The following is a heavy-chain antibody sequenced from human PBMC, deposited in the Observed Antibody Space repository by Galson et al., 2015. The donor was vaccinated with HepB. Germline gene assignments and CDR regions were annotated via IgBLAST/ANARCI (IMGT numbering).Heavy chain of an antibody. J-gene: IGHJ4*02. CDR3: AKGSREADY. CDR2: ISHDGSHK. D-gene: IGHD3-10*01. V-gene: IGHV3-30*18. CDR1: GFTFSSLG. Sequence: SLRLSCAASGFTFSSLGMQWVRQAPGKGLEWVAAISHDGSHKYYVDSVKGRLTISRDNSKNTVYLEMNSLRPEDTAVYYCAKGSREADYWVQGTLVTVSS.